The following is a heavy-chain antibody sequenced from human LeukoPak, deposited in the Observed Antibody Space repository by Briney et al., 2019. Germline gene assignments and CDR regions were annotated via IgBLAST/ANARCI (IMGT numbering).Heavy chain of an antibody. Sequence: SETLSLTCAVSGYSISSSNWWGWIRQPPGKGLEWIGYIYYSGSICYNPSLKSRVTMSVDTSKNQFSLKLSSVTAVDTAVYYCARTFSSGEYYFDYWGQGTLVTVSS. D-gene: IGHD6-25*01. CDR2: IYYSGSI. V-gene: IGHV4-28*05. CDR3: ARTFSSGEYYFDY. J-gene: IGHJ4*02. CDR1: GYSISSSNW.